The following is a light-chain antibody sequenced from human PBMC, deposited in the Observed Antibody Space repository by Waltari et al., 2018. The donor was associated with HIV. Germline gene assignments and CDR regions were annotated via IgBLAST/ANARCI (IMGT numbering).Light chain of an antibody. CDR1: SSNIGSNT. V-gene: IGLV1-44*01. CDR2: SNR. CDR3: ASWDDSLNGLYV. J-gene: IGLJ1*01. Sequence: QSMLTQPPSASATPGQRVTISCSGNSSNIGSNTVNWYLQLPGTAPKLLIYSNRQRPSGVPARFSGSKAGTSASLAISGLQSEDEAHYYCASWDDSLNGLYVFGPGTKVTVL.